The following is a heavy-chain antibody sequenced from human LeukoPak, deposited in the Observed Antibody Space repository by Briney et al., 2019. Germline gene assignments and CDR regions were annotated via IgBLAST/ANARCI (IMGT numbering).Heavy chain of an antibody. CDR1: GDSVSSNSVT. V-gene: IGHV6-1*01. CDR2: TYYRSKWYN. Sequence: SQTLSLTCAISGDSVSSNSVTWNWIRQSPSRGLEWLGRTYYRSKWYNDYAVSVKSRMTINPDTSKNQLSLQLNSVTPEDTAVYYCARVFTSSGPYHFDYWGQGTLVTVSS. D-gene: IGHD6-25*01. CDR3: ARVFTSSGPYHFDY. J-gene: IGHJ4*02.